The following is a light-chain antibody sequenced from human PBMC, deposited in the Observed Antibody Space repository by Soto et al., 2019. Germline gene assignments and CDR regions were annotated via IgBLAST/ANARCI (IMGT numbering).Light chain of an antibody. CDR3: SSYTANNTRL. V-gene: IGLV2-14*01. CDR2: EVS. Sequence: QSVLTQPASVSGPPGQAITISCTGTSSDVGGYNYVSWDQHRPGKAPQLIIYEVSYRPSGVSNRFSGSKSGNTASLTISGLQAEDEADYYCSSYTANNTRLFGTGTKVTVL. J-gene: IGLJ1*01. CDR1: SSDVGGYNY.